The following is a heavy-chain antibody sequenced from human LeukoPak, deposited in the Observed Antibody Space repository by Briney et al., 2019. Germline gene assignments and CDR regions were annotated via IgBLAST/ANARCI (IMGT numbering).Heavy chain of an antibody. Sequence: ASVKVSCKASGYTFTSYGISWVRQAPGQGLEWMGWISAYNGNTNYAQKLQGRVTMTTDTSTSTAYMELRSLRSDDTAVYYCARDSGSYRPTRHAFDIWGQGTMVTVSS. CDR1: GYTFTSYG. CDR2: ISAYNGNT. CDR3: ARDSGSYRPTRHAFDI. J-gene: IGHJ3*02. D-gene: IGHD1-26*01. V-gene: IGHV1-18*01.